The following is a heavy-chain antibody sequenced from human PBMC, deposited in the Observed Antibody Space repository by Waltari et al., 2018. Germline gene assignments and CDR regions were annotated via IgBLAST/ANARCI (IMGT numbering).Heavy chain of an antibody. CDR2: IYTSGST. CDR1: GGSISSYY. CDR3: ARDWGVSGSYYPFDY. D-gene: IGHD1-26*01. Sequence: QVQLQESAPGLVKPSETLSLTCHVSGGSISSYYWSWIRQTAGKGLEWIGRIYTSGSTNYNPSLKSRVTMSVDTSKNQFSLKLSSVTAADTAVYYCARDWGVSGSYYPFDYWGQGTLVTVSS. J-gene: IGHJ4*02. V-gene: IGHV4-4*07.